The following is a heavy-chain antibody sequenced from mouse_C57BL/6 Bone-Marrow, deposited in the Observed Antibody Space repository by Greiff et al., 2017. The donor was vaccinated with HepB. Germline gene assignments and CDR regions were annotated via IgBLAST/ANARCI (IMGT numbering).Heavy chain of an antibody. J-gene: IGHJ3*01. CDR2: IDPSDSYT. CDR1: GYTFTSYW. D-gene: IGHD2-2*01. CDR3: ARENYGYDGAAWFAY. Sequence: QVQLQQPGAELVMPGASVKLSCKASGYTFTSYWMHWVKQRPGQGLEWIGEIDPSDSYTNYNQKFKGKSTLTVDKSSSTAYMQLSSLTSEDSAVYDCARENYGYDGAAWFAYWGQGTLVTVSA. V-gene: IGHV1-69*01.